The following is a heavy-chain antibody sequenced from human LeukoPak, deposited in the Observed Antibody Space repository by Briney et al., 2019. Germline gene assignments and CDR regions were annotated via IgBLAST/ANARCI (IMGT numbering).Heavy chain of an antibody. CDR3: ATGYRMYYYDSSGTEYFQH. V-gene: IGHV1-24*01. J-gene: IGHJ1*01. D-gene: IGHD3-22*01. Sequence: ASVKVSCKVSGYTLTELSMHWVRQAPGKGLEWMGGFDPEDGETIYAQKFQGRVTMTEDTSTDTAYMGLSSLRSEDTAVYYCATGYRMYYYDSSGTEYFQHWGQGTLVTVSS. CDR1: GYTLTELS. CDR2: FDPEDGET.